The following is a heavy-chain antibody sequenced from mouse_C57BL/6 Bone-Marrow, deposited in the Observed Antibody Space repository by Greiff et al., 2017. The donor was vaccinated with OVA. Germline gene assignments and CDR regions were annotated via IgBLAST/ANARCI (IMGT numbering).Heavy chain of an antibody. CDR1: GYAFSSSW. Sequence: LVESGPELVKPGASVKLSCKASGYAFSSSWMNWVKQRPGKGLEWIGRIYPGDGDTNYNGTFKGKAPLTADKSSSTAYIHLSSVTAEDAAVYFGGRWSTTGGGYFDVWGTGTTVTVSS. V-gene: IGHV1-82*01. D-gene: IGHD1-1*01. J-gene: IGHJ1*03. CDR3: GRWSTTGGGYFDV. CDR2: IYPGDGDT.